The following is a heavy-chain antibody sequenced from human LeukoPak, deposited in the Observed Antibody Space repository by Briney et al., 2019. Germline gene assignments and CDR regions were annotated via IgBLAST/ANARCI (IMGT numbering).Heavy chain of an antibody. V-gene: IGHV1-18*01. J-gene: IGHJ1*01. Sequence: ASVKVSCKASGYTFTSHGITWVRKAPGQGLEWMGWISGYNGNTNYAQKFQGRVTMTTDTYTSTAYMELRSLTSDDTAVYYCARDARLRYSSSWYEGNFQHWGQGTLVTVSS. CDR1: GYTFTSHG. CDR3: ARDARLRYSSSWYEGNFQH. D-gene: IGHD6-13*01. CDR2: ISGYNGNT.